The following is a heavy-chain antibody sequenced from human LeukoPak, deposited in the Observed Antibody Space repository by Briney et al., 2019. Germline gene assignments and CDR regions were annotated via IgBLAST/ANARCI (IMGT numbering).Heavy chain of an antibody. Sequence: SETLSLTCAVYGGSFSGYYWSWIRQPPGKGLEWIGEINHSGSTNYNPSLKSRVTISVDTSKNQFSLKLSSVTAVDTAVYYCARRGYDHSGYYYGMDVWGKGTTVTVSS. V-gene: IGHV4-34*01. CDR1: GGSFSGYY. D-gene: IGHD5-12*01. CDR2: INHSGST. CDR3: ARRGYDHSGYYYGMDV. J-gene: IGHJ6*04.